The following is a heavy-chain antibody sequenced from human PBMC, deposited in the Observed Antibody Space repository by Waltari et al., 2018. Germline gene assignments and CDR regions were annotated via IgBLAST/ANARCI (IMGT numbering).Heavy chain of an antibody. Sequence: QVQLVQSGAEVKKPGSSVKVSCKASGGTFSSYAISWVRQAPGQGLEWMGGIIPIFGTANYAQKFQGRVTITADESTSTAYMELSSLRSEDTAVDYCARDLKPTYCSSTSCSRNWFDPWGQGTLVTVSS. CDR1: GGTFSSYA. D-gene: IGHD2-2*01. J-gene: IGHJ5*02. V-gene: IGHV1-69*01. CDR3: ARDLKPTYCSSTSCSRNWFDP. CDR2: IIPIFGTA.